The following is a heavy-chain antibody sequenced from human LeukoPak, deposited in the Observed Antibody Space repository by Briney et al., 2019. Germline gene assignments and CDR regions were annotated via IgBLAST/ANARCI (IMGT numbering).Heavy chain of an antibody. CDR3: ARGTGGDH. D-gene: IGHD1-1*01. J-gene: IGHJ4*02. Sequence: PSETLSLTCTVSGDSISSYYWSWIRQPPGKGLECIGYMYYSGSTNYNPSLKSRVTMSVDTSKNQFSLKLSSATAADTAVYYCARGTGGDHWGQGTLVTVSS. CDR1: GDSISSYY. V-gene: IGHV4-59*01. CDR2: MYYSGST.